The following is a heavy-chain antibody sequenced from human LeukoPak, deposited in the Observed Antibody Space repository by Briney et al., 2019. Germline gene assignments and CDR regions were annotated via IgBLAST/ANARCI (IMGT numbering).Heavy chain of an antibody. CDR2: ISYSGST. D-gene: IGHD3-10*01. J-gene: IGHJ4*02. CDR1: SGSISSYF. V-gene: IGHV4-59*01. CDR3: ARDHGGYFDY. Sequence: SETLSLTCTVSSGSISSYFWSWIRQPPGKGLEWIGYISYSGSTNYNPSFKSRVTISVDTSKNQFSLNLSSVTAADTAVYYCARDHGGYFDYWGQGTLVTVSS.